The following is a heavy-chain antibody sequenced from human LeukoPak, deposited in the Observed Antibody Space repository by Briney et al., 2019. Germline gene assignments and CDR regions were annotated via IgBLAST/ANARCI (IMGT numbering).Heavy chain of an antibody. CDR3: ARELSVPAAPFDP. CDR1: GGTFSSYA. V-gene: IGHV1-69*05. Sequence: EASVKVSCKASGGTFSSYAISWVRQAPGQGLEWMGGIIPIFGTANYAQKFQGRVTITTDESTSTAYMELSSLRSEDTAVYYCARELSVPAAPFDPWGQGTLVTVSS. D-gene: IGHD2-2*01. J-gene: IGHJ5*02. CDR2: IIPIFGTA.